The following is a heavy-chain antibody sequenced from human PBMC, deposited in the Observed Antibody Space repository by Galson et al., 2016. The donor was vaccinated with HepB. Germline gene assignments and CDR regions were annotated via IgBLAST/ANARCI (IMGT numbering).Heavy chain of an antibody. CDR3: ARSPYYYGSSGYYLIPDAFDI. J-gene: IGHJ3*02. D-gene: IGHD3-22*01. CDR1: GFTVSSNY. Sequence: SLRLSCAASGFTVSSNYMSWVRQAPGKGLEWVSFIYSGGSTYYADSVKGRFTISRDNSKNPLSLQMNSLRAEDTAMYYCARSPYYYGSSGYYLIPDAFDIWGRGTMVTVSS. V-gene: IGHV3-53*01. CDR2: IYSGGST.